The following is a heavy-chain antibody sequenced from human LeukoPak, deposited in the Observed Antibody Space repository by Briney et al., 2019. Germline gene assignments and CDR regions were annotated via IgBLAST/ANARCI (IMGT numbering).Heavy chain of an antibody. D-gene: IGHD3-22*01. V-gene: IGHV4-34*01. Sequence: PSETLSLTCAVYGGSSSDYYWSWIRQPPGKGLEWIGEINHSGSTNYNPSLKSRVTISVDTSKNQFSLKLSSVTAADTAVYYCARELYSSGYHDAFDIWGQGTMVIVSS. J-gene: IGHJ3*02. CDR1: GGSSSDYY. CDR3: ARELYSSGYHDAFDI. CDR2: INHSGST.